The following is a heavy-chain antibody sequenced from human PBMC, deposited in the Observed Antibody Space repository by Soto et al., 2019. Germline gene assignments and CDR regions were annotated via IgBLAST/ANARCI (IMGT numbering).Heavy chain of an antibody. J-gene: IGHJ5*02. CDR2: ISGTSSYI. V-gene: IGHV3-21*01. Sequence: GALRLSGPASAVTFSSYSMNWVCQAPGKGLEWVSSISGTSSYIYYADSVKGRFTISRDNATNSLYLQMNSLRVEDLAAYSCARGYSNGCHDSWGQGTLVTVSS. CDR1: AVTFSSYS. D-gene: IGHD6-19*01. CDR3: ARGYSNGCHDS.